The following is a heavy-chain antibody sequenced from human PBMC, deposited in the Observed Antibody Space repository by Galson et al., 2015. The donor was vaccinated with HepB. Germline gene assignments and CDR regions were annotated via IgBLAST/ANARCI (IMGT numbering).Heavy chain of an antibody. CDR1: GFTFSSYA. D-gene: IGHD3-9*01. CDR2: ISGSGGST. J-gene: IGHJ4*02. V-gene: IGHV3-23*01. Sequence: SLRLSCAASGFTFSSYAMSWVRQAPGKGLEWVSAISGSGGSTYYADSVKGRFTISRDNSKNTLYLQMNSLRAEDTAVYYCANGRLILSYLDYWGQGTLVTVSS. CDR3: ANGRLILSYLDY.